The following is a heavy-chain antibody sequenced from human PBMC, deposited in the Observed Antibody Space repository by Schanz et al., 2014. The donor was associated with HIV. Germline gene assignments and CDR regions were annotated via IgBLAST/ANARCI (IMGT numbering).Heavy chain of an antibody. J-gene: IGHJ4*02. CDR3: ARVGRAYYYDSSGGIDY. CDR2: INPNSGGT. Sequence: QVQVVQSGAELNKPGSSVRVSCKTSGGTFSNYAVSWVRQAPGQGLEWMGWINPNSGGTNYAQKFQGRVTMTRDTSISTAYMELSRLRSDDTAVYYCARVGRAYYYDSSGGIDYWGQGTLVTVSS. D-gene: IGHD3-22*01. CDR1: GGTFSNYA. V-gene: IGHV1-2*02.